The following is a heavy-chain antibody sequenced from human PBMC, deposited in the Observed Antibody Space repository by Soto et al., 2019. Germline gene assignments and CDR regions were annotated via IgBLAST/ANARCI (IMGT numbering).Heavy chain of an antibody. CDR2: FDPEDGET. J-gene: IGHJ4*02. CDR1: RYTPPEFF. D-gene: IGHD3-10*01. V-gene: IGHV1-24*01. Sequence: AAGKGSCQVSRYTPPEFFIYLGGQAPGKRLEWMGGFDPEDGETIYAQKFQGRVTMTEDTSTDTAYMELSSLRSEDTAVYYCATGPLGGLWFGERVLDYWGQGTLVTVSS. CDR3: ATGPLGGLWFGERVLDY.